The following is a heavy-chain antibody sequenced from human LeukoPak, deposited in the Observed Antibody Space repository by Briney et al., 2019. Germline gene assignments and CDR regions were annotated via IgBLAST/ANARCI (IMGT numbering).Heavy chain of an antibody. D-gene: IGHD4/OR15-4a*01. Sequence: PSETLSLTCTVSGGSISHYYWSWIRQPPGKGLEWSGYIYYSGTTNYNPSLKSRVTISVDTSKNQFSLKLNSVTAADTAVYYCAREDPQTKVPEGMDVWGQGTTVTVSS. J-gene: IGHJ6*02. V-gene: IGHV4-59*01. CDR1: GGSISHYY. CDR2: IYYSGTT. CDR3: AREDPQTKVPEGMDV.